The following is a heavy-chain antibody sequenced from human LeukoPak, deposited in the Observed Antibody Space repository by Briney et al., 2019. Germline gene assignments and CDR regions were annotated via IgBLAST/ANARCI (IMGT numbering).Heavy chain of an antibody. CDR1: GGSFRSSA. D-gene: IGHD5-12*01. CDR2: IIPMFGAP. J-gene: IGHJ4*02. CDR3: ATTGSSAYDGGTFDY. Sequence: SVKVSCKASGGSFRSSAISWVRQAPGQGPEWMGGIIPMFGAPNYAQKLQARVTLSADESTSTAYMELSRLRSEDTAVYYCATTGSSAYDGGTFDYWGQGTLVTVSS. V-gene: IGHV1-69*13.